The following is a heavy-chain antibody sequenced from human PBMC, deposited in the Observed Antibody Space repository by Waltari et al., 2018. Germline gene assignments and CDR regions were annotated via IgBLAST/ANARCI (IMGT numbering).Heavy chain of an antibody. D-gene: IGHD3-22*01. Sequence: EVQLVESGGGLVQPGGSLRLSCAASGFTFSSYWMSWVRQAPGKGLEWVANIKQDGSEKYYVDSVKGRFTISRDNAKNSLYLKMNSLRAEDTAVYYCAREDSDYYDSSGYLRAYYYYGMDVWGQGTTVTVSS. CDR3: AREDSDYYDSSGYLRAYYYYGMDV. V-gene: IGHV3-7*01. CDR2: IKQDGSEK. J-gene: IGHJ6*02. CDR1: GFTFSSYW.